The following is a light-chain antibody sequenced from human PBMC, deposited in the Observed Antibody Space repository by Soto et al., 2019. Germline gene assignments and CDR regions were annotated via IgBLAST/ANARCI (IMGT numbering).Light chain of an antibody. CDR3: QHSYTTIT. V-gene: IGKV1-39*01. J-gene: IGKJ5*01. CDR1: QTITRW. Sequence: IQMTQSASTLSAYVGDRVTITCRASQTITRWMAWYQQKPGKAPKLLIYEASSLQSGVPSRFSGSGSGTDFTLTISSLQPEDFATYYCQHSYTTITFGQGTRLEIK. CDR2: EAS.